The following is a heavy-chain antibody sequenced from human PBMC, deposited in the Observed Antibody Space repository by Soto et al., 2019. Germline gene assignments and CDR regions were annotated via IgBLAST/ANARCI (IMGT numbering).Heavy chain of an antibody. D-gene: IGHD2-15*01. CDR3: AREPYLYCSGGRCRNWFHP. CDR2: INHSGGT. V-gene: IGHV4-34*02. CDR1: GGSFSGYY. Sequence: QVQLQQWGAGLLKPSETLSLTCVVYGGSFSGYYWGWIRQPPGKGLEWIGEINHSGGTIYNPSLKLRVTISIDTSKNQFSLKLSSVTAADTAVYYCAREPYLYCSGGRCRNWFHPWGQGTLVTVSS. J-gene: IGHJ5*02.